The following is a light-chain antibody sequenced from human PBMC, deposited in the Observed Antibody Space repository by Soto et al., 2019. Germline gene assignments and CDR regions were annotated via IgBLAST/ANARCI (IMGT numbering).Light chain of an antibody. CDR2: GAS. CDR1: QGISSF. J-gene: IGKJ3*01. V-gene: IGKV1-9*01. CDR3: QQLNSFPIP. Sequence: IQLTQSPSSLSASVGDRVTITCRASQGISSFLAWYQQKPGKAPKLLIYGASTLQSGVPSRFSGSGSGTDITLTIRSLQPEDFATYYCQQLNSFPIPFGPGTKVDIK.